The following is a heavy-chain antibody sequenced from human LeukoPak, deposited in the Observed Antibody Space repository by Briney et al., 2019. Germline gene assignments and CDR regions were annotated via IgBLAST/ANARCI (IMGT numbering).Heavy chain of an antibody. V-gene: IGHV3-48*03. CDR1: GFSFSSYE. D-gene: IGHD3-9*01. J-gene: IGHJ4*02. CDR3: ARDTLNGPFVISLDY. CDR2: ISSGGNTG. Sequence: SGGSLRLSCAVSGFSFSSYEMNWVRQAPGKGLEWVSHISSGGNTGYYVDSVRGRFTMSRDNAKNLLFLQMNSLRAEDTAVYYCARDTLNGPFVISLDYWGQGALVTVSS.